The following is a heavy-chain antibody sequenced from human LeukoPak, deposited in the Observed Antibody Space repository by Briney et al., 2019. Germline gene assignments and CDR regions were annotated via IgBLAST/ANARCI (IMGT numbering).Heavy chain of an antibody. CDR3: ARDRDIVVVPAAMVDY. V-gene: IGHV3-21*01. Sequence: PGGSLRLSCAASGFTFSSYSMNWVRQAPGKGLEWVSSISSSSSYIYYADSVKGRFTISRDNAKNSLYLQMNSLRAEDTAVYYCARDRDIVVVPAAMVDYWGQGTLVTVSS. D-gene: IGHD2-2*01. J-gene: IGHJ4*02. CDR1: GFTFSSYS. CDR2: ISSSSSYI.